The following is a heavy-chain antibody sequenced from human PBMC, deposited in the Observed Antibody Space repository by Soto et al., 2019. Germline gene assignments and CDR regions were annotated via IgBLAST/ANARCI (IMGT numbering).Heavy chain of an antibody. D-gene: IGHD3-16*01. CDR2: INTYNGNT. V-gene: IGHV1-18*01. Sequence: VQLVQSGAEVKNPGASVKVSCKASGYTFTRYGIVWARQAPGQGLEWMGWINTYNGNTNYAQNVQGRVTLTTDTSTSTAYMALRSLRSNDTAIYYCALVDVYVTPSPQDVWGQGTTVIVSS. J-gene: IGHJ6*02. CDR1: GYTFTRYG. CDR3: ALVDVYVTPSPQDV.